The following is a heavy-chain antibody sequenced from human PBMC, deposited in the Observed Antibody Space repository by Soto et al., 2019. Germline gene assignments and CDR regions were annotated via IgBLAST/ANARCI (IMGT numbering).Heavy chain of an antibody. Sequence: GASVAVSNAASGYTFIGYWMHWVRQAPGKGLVWVSRVNPDGTITTYADSVKGRFTISRDNAKNTLYLQMNSMGVEDKALYYCSYDTFGDKDFWGQGT. CDR2: VNPDGTIT. V-gene: IGHV3-74*01. CDR3: SYDTFGDKDF. CDR1: GYTFIGYW. J-gene: IGHJ4*02. D-gene: IGHD3-9*01.